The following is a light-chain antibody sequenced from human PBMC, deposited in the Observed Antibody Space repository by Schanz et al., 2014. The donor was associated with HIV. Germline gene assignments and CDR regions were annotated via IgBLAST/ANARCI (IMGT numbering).Light chain of an antibody. Sequence: QSVLTQPPSASGPPGQRVTISCSGSSSNFRSNAVNWYQQLPGTAPKLVIYNTYHRPSGVPDRFSGSQSGASASLAISGLQSEDEADYYCAVWDDSLNGVVFGGGTKLTVL. CDR3: AVWDDSLNGVV. CDR1: SSNFRSNA. CDR2: NTY. J-gene: IGLJ3*02. V-gene: IGLV1-44*01.